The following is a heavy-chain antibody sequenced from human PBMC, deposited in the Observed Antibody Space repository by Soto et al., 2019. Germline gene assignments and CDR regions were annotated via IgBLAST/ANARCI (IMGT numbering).Heavy chain of an antibody. CDR2: MNPNSGNT. V-gene: IGHV1-8*01. D-gene: IGHD2-2*01. Sequence: ASVKVSCKASGYTFTSYVINWVRQATGQGLEWMGWMNPNSGNTGYAQKFQGRVTMTRNTSISTAYMELSSLRSEDTAVYYCARELFVPAANVYYYYYMEVWGKGTTVTVSS. J-gene: IGHJ6*03. CDR3: ARELFVPAANVYYYYYMEV. CDR1: GYTFTSYV.